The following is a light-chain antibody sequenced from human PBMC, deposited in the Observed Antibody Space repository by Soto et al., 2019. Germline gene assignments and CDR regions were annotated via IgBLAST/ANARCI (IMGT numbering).Light chain of an antibody. Sequence: QSVLTQPASVSGSPGQSITISCTGTSSDVGGYNYVSWYQQHPGKAPKLMIYEVSNRPSGVSNRFSGSKSGNTASLTISGLQAEDEADYYCSSSTSSRHNFGTRTKVTVL. CDR1: SSDVGGYNY. CDR3: SSSTSSRHN. J-gene: IGLJ1*01. CDR2: EVS. V-gene: IGLV2-14*01.